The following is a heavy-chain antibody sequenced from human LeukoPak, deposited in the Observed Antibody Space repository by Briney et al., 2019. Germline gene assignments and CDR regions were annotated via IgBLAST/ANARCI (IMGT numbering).Heavy chain of an antibody. J-gene: IGHJ4*02. CDR3: ARQYSGYDYYFDH. CDR1: GYSFTNYW. CDR2: IYPGDSDT. Sequence: GESLKISCQASGYSFTNYWIGWVRQMPGKGLEWMGIIYPGDSDTRYSPSFQGQVTISADKSITTAYLQWSSLKASDTAMYYCARQYSGYDYYFDHWGQGTLVTVAS. D-gene: IGHD5-12*01. V-gene: IGHV5-51*01.